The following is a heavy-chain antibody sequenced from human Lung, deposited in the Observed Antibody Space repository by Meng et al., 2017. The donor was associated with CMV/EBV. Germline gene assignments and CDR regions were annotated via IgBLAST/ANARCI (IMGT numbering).Heavy chain of an antibody. CDR1: GFTFKNNY. D-gene: IGHD3-10*01. V-gene: IGHV3-66*02. Sequence: GGSXRLXXAGSGFTFKNNYMTWVRQFPGKGLEWVSVISSGVSTYYADSVKGRFTISRDNSKNTLYLQMNSLRAEDTAVYYCASSHFGESSLDYWGQGALVTVAS. CDR2: ISSGVST. J-gene: IGHJ4*02. CDR3: ASSHFGESSLDY.